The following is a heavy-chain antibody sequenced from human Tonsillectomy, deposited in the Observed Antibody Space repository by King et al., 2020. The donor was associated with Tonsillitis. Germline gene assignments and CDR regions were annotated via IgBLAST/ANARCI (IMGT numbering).Heavy chain of an antibody. CDR2: ISSSGFDI. D-gene: IGHD4-17*01. CDR3: ARFLATVTTALDS. V-gene: IGHV3-11*01. J-gene: IGHJ5*01. Sequence: VQLVESGGGLVKPGGSLRLSCAASGFTFSDYYMTWIRQAPGKGLQWVSYISSSGFDIYYEDSVKGRFTISRDSAKRSLYLQMNSLRVEDTAVYYCARFLATVTTALDSWGQGTLVTVSS. CDR1: GFTFSDYY.